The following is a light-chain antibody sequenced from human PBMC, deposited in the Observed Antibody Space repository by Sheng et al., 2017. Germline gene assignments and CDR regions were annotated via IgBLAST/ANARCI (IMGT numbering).Light chain of an antibody. V-gene: IGLV2-14*03. J-gene: IGLJ3*02. CDR2: DVS. CDR3: GSYTSSTWV. CDR1: SSDVGAYDS. Sequence: QSALTQPASVSGSPGQSITISCTGTSSDVGAYDSVSWYQHHPGKAPKLMIYDVSLRPSGISNRFSGSKSGNTASLTISGLQAEDEADYYCGSYTSSTWVFGGGTELTVL.